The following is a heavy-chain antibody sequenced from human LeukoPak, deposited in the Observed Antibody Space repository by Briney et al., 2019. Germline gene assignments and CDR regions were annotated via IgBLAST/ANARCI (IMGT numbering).Heavy chain of an antibody. CDR3: AREFVNYYDSSGYYFHYYYYMDV. V-gene: IGHV1-2*02. Sequence: ASVKVSCKASGYTFTGYYMHWVRQAPGQGLEWMGWINPNSGGTNYAQKFQGRVTMTRDTSISTAYMELSRLRSDDTAVYYCAREFVNYYDSSGYYFHYYYYMDVWGKGTTVTVSS. D-gene: IGHD3-22*01. CDR2: INPNSGGT. CDR1: GYTFTGYY. J-gene: IGHJ6*03.